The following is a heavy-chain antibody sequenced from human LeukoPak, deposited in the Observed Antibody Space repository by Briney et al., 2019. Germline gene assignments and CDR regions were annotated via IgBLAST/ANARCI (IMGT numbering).Heavy chain of an antibody. CDR1: GYTFTGYY. D-gene: IGHD5-18*01. J-gene: IGHJ6*03. CDR2: INTKSGEI. V-gene: IGHV1-2*02. CDR3: ARRGYNYGPKKTYLHYYYMDV. Sequence: ASVKVSCKASGYTFTGYYIHRVRQAPGQGLEWMGWINTKSGEINYGQHFQGRVTMTRDTSISTAYMELSRLRADDTAIFYCARRGYNYGPKKTYLHYYYMDVWGTGTTVTVSS.